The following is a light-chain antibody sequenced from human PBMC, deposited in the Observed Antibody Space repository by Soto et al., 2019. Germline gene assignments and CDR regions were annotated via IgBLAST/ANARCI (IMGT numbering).Light chain of an antibody. CDR1: SSNIGSNT. CDR2: SNN. J-gene: IGLJ1*01. CDR3: EAWDDSLNGLYV. V-gene: IGLV1-44*01. Sequence: QSALTQPPSASGTPGQRVTISCSGSSSNIGSNTVNWYQQLPGTAPKLLIHSNNQRPSGVPDRFSGSKSGTSASLAISGLQSEDEADYYCEAWDDSLNGLYVFGTGTKV.